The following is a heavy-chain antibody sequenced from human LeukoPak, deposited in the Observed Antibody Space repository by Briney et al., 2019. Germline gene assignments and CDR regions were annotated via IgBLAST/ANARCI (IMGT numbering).Heavy chain of an antibody. CDR2: ISYDGSNK. CDR1: GFTFSSYA. J-gene: IGHJ4*02. CDR3: ARDRVAVAGIGLYYFDY. V-gene: IGHV3-30*04. Sequence: GGSLRLSCAASGFTFSSYAMHWVRQAPGKGLEWVAVISYDGSNKYYADSVKGRFTISRDNSKNTLYLQMNSLRAEDTAVYYCARDRVAVAGIGLYYFDYWGQGTLVTVSS. D-gene: IGHD6-19*01.